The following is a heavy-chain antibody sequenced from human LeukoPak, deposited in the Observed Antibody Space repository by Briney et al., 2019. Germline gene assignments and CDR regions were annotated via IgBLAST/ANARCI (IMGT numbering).Heavy chain of an antibody. V-gene: IGHV3-30-3*01. CDR3: ARGQWAY. J-gene: IGHJ4*02. D-gene: IGHD2-8*01. CDR2: ISYDGSNK. Sequence: PGRSLRLSCAASGFTFSSYAMHWVRQAPGKGLEWVAVISYDGSNKYYADSVKGRFTISRDNSKNTLYLQMNSLRAEDTAVYYCARGQWAYWGQGTLVTVSS. CDR1: GFTFSSYA.